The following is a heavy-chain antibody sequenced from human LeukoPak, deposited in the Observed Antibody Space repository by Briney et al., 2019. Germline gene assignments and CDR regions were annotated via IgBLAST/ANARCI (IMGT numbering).Heavy chain of an antibody. CDR1: GYTFTGYY. CDR2: INPNSGGT. J-gene: IGHJ6*03. CDR3: AREYLGYYYYMDV. Sequence: ASVKVSCKASGYTFTGYYMHWVRQAPGQGLEWMGWINPNSGGTNYAQKFQGRVTMTRDTSISTAYMELSRLRSDDTAVYYCAREYLGYYYYMDVWGKGTTVTVSS. D-gene: IGHD2-2*01. V-gene: IGHV1-2*02.